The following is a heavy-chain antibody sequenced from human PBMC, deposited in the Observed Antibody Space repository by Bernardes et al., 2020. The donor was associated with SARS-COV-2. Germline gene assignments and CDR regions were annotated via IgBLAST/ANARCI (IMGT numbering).Heavy chain of an antibody. Sequence: GGSLRLSCAASGFTFRTYDMHWVRQAPGKGLEHVSAISGHGDVTYYADSVRGRFTISRDNSKNSLYLQMGSLRAEDMAVYYCVRGGSYCIGGYCHRYNFDIWGQGTMVTVSS. V-gene: IGHV3-64*02. J-gene: IGHJ3*02. D-gene: IGHD2-15*01. CDR1: GFTFRTYD. CDR2: ISGHGDVT. CDR3: VRGGSYCIGGYCHRYNFDI.